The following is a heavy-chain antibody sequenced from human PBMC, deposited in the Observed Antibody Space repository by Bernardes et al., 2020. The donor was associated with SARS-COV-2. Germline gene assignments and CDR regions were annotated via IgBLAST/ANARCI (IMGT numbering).Heavy chain of an antibody. D-gene: IGHD3-3*01. J-gene: IGHJ6*02. V-gene: IGHV1-18*04. CDR1: GYTFTSYG. CDR3: STYCNSWSGPNHYIADV. CDR2: ISAYNGNT. Sequence: ASVKVSCKASGYTFTSYGISWVRQAPGQGLEWMGWISAYNGNTNYAQKLQGRVTMTTDTSTSTAYMELRSLRSDDTAVYYCSTYCNSWSGPNHYIADVWGQGTTVTVSS.